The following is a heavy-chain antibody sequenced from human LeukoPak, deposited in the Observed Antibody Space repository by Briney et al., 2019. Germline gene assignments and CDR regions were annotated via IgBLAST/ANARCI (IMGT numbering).Heavy chain of an antibody. Sequence: GESLKISCKGSGYSFTSYWIGWVRQMPGKGLEWMGIIYPGDSDTRYSPSFQGQVTISADKPISTAYLQWSSLKASDTAMYYCASLAYCGGDCYPDAFDIWGQGTMVTVSS. CDR3: ASLAYCGGDCYPDAFDI. J-gene: IGHJ3*02. CDR1: GYSFTSYW. V-gene: IGHV5-51*01. CDR2: IYPGDSDT. D-gene: IGHD2-21*01.